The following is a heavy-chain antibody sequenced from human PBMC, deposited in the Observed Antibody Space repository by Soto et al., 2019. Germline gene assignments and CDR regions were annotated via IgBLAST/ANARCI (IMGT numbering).Heavy chain of an antibody. J-gene: IGHJ4*02. CDR2: INHSGST. V-gene: IGHV4-34*01. D-gene: IGHD5-18*01. Sequence: PSETLSLTCAVYGGSFSGYYWSWIRQPPGKGLEWIGEINHSGSTNYNPSLKSRVTISVDTSKNQFSLKLSSVTAADRAVYYCARVDTAMALNFDYWGQGTLVTVSS. CDR1: GGSFSGYY. CDR3: ARVDTAMALNFDY.